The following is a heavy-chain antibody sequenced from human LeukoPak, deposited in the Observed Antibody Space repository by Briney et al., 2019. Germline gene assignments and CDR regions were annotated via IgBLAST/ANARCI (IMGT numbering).Heavy chain of an antibody. D-gene: IGHD3-3*01. CDR3: ARVVRTNFGFWGGYYSDAFDI. CDR2: IYYSGST. J-gene: IGHJ3*02. CDR1: GGSISSSSYY. Sequence: KPSETLSLTCTVSGGSISSSSYYWGWIRQPPGKGLEWIGSIYYSGSTYYNPSLKSRVTISVDTSKNQFSLKLSSVTAADTAVYYCARVVRTNFGFWGGYYSDAFDIWGQGTMVTVSS. V-gene: IGHV4-39*01.